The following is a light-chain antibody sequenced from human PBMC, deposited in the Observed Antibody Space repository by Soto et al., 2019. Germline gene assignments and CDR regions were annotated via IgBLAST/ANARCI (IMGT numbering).Light chain of an antibody. CDR3: QQYGRSPLT. CDR2: GAS. J-gene: IGKJ4*01. CDR1: QSVSSSY. V-gene: IGKV3-20*01. Sequence: EIVLTQSPGTLSLSPGERATLSCRASQSVSSSYLASYQQKPDQAPRLLIYGASSRASVIPDRFSGSGSGPDFTLTISSLEHEDFAVYYCQQYGRSPLTFGGGNKVEIK.